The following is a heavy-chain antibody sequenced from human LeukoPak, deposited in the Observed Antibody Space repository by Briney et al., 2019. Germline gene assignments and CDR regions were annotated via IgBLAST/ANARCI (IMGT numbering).Heavy chain of an antibody. CDR3: ARDVSYGSGGHGMDV. V-gene: IGHV4-59*01. Sequence: SETLSLTCSVSGGSISRYYWSWIRQPPGKGLEWIGYIYYSGTTNYNPSLKSRVTISVDTSKNQFSLRVSSVTAADTAVYYCARDVSYGSGGHGMDVWGQGTTVAVSS. J-gene: IGHJ6*02. CDR1: GGSISRYY. D-gene: IGHD3-10*01. CDR2: IYYSGTT.